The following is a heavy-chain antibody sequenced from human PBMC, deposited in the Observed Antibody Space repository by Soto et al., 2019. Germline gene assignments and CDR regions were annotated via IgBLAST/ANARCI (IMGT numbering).Heavy chain of an antibody. V-gene: IGHV3-74*01. J-gene: IGHJ4*02. CDR1: GFLFNTYW. CDR3: AIGGGDYNYLDY. Sequence: EVQLVESGGGLVQPGGSLRLSCAASGFLFNTYWMFWVRQAPRKGLLWVSRIKSDGSSTNYADSVKGRFTISRDNAKNTLYLQMTMLRAEDTAVYYCAIGGGDYNYLDYWGQGILVTVSS. D-gene: IGHD3-9*01. CDR2: IKSDGSST.